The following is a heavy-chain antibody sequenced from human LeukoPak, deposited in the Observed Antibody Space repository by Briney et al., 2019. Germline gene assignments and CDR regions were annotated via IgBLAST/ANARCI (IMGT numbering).Heavy chain of an antibody. D-gene: IGHD4-17*01. CDR3: ASPPDTSDYGAAFDF. CDR1: GYSITSGYF. J-gene: IGHJ4*02. CDR2: IFHSGTT. V-gene: IGHV4-38-2*01. Sequence: KPSETLSLTCGVSGYSITSGYFWGWLRQPPGKGLEWIGSIFHSGTTYYNPSLKSRVTISVDTSKNQFSLKLSSVTAADTAVYYCASPPDTSDYGAAFDFWGQGTLVTVSS.